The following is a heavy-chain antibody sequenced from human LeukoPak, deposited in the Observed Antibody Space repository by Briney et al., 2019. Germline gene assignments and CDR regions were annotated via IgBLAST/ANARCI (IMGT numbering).Heavy chain of an antibody. CDR2: INHSGST. D-gene: IGHD6-13*01. V-gene: IGHV4-34*01. CDR3: ARVDGIAAAGY. Sequence: KPSETLSLTCAVYGGSFSGYYWSWIRQPPGKGLEWIGEINHSGSTNYNPSLKSRVTISVDTSKNQFSLKLSSVTAADTAVYYCARVDGIAAAGYWGQGTLVTVSS. J-gene: IGHJ4*02. CDR1: GGSFSGYY.